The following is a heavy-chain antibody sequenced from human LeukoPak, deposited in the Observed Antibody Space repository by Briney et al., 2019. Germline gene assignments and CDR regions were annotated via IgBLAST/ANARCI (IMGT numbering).Heavy chain of an antibody. V-gene: IGHV4-31*01. D-gene: IGHD2-15*01. CDR3: ARALFPGGTFDI. CDR2: IYYSGTT. J-gene: IGHJ3*02. Sequence: SQTLSLTCSVSGGSLSSGGYYWTWIRQHPGKGLEWIGYIYYSGTTYYNPSLESQVIISVDTSKNQFSLKLSSVTAADTAVYYCARALFPGGTFDIWGQGTMVTVSS. CDR1: GGSLSSGGYY.